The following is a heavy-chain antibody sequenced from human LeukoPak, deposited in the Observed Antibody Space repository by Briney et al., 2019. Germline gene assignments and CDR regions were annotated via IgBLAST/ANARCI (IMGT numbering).Heavy chain of an antibody. J-gene: IGHJ4*01. V-gene: IGHV3-7*01. CDR2: IRQDGSEK. Sequence: PGGSLSLSCAVSGFPFTDYWMNWVRQAPGKGLEWVASIRQDGSEKTYVDSVKGRFTISRENTKNSLSLQVNSLRVEDTAVYYCARDGTAAGLYFDLWGQGTLVTVSS. D-gene: IGHD6-13*01. CDR1: GFPFTDYW. CDR3: ARDGTAAGLYFDL.